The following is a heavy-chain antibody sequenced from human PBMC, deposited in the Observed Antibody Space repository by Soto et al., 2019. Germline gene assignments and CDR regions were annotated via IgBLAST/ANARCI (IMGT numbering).Heavy chain of an antibody. CDR2: INAGNGNT. V-gene: IGHV1-3*01. CDR3: ARDAYGDYAAGDY. Sequence: AAVKVSCKASGYTFTSYAMHWVRQAPGQRLEWMGWINAGNGNTKYTQKFQGRVTITRDTSASTAYMELSSLRSEDTAVYYCARDAYGDYAAGDYWGQGTLVTVSS. CDR1: GYTFTSYA. J-gene: IGHJ4*02. D-gene: IGHD4-17*01.